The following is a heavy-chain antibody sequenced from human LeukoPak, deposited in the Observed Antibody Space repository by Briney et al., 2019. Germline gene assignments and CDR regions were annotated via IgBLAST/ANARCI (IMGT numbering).Heavy chain of an antibody. CDR2: IYSGGTT. CDR3: AKGYCSSTSCRYRLFDY. D-gene: IGHD2-2*01. CDR1: GFTVSSTY. Sequence: GGSLRLSCAASGFTVSSTYMSWVRQAPGKGLEWVSIIYSGGTTYYADSVKGRFTISRDNSKNTLCLQMNSLRAEDTAVYYCAKGYCSSTSCRYRLFDYWGQGTLVTVSS. J-gene: IGHJ4*02. V-gene: IGHV3-53*05.